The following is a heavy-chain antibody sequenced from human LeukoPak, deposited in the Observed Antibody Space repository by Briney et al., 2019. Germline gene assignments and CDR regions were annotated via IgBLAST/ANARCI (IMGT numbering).Heavy chain of an antibody. Sequence: GGSLRLSCAASGFTFSSYSMNWVRQAPGKGLEWVSYISSSSSTMYYADSVKGRFTISRDNAKNSLYLRMNSLRDEDTAVYYCARDGLYSSSGGDWGQGTLVTVSS. D-gene: IGHD6-6*01. J-gene: IGHJ4*02. CDR1: GFTFSSYS. V-gene: IGHV3-48*02. CDR2: ISSSSSTM. CDR3: ARDGLYSSSGGD.